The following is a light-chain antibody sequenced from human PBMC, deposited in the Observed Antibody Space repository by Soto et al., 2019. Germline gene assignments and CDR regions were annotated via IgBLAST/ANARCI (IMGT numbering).Light chain of an antibody. J-gene: IGLJ2*01. CDR3: CSYAGSYTLV. CDR2: DVS. Sequence: QSALTQPRSVSGSPGQSVTLSCTGTSSDVGDYIYVSWYQQHPGKAPQLMIYDVSKRPSGVPDRFSGSKSGNTASLTISVLQAEDEADYYCCSYAGSYTLVFGGETKLTVL. CDR1: SSDVGDYIY. V-gene: IGLV2-11*01.